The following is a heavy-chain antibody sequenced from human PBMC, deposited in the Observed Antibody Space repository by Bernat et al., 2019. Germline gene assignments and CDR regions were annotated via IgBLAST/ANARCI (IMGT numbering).Heavy chain of an antibody. CDR2: IYYSGST. V-gene: IGHV4-39*01. CDR3: ARDTIMTTVTTVEFDY. CDR1: GGPISSSSYY. D-gene: IGHD4-17*01. J-gene: IGHJ4*02. Sequence: QLQLQESGPGLVKPSETLSLTCTVSGGPISSSSYYWGWIRQPPGKGLEWIGSIYYSGSTYYNPSLKSRVTISVDTSKNQFSLQLGSVTAADTAVYYCARDTIMTTVTTVEFDYWGQGTLVTVSS.